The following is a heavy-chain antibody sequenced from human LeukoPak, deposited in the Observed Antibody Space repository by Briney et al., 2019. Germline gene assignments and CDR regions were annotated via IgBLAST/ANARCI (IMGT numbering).Heavy chain of an antibody. CDR3: ATDAVYCSGGSCYIRVGAMVC. CDR1: GYTLTELS. J-gene: IGHJ4*02. V-gene: IGHV1-24*01. D-gene: IGHD2-15*01. Sequence: ASVKVSCKVSGYTLTELSMHWVRQAPGKGLEWMGGFDPEDGETIYAQKFQGRVTMTEDTPTDTAYMELSSLRSEDTAVYYCATDAVYCSGGSCYIRVGAMVCWGQGTLVTVSS. CDR2: FDPEDGET.